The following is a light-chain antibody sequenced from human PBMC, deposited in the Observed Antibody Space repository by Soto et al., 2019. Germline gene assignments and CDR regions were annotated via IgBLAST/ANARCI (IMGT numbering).Light chain of an antibody. CDR1: QSVSSN. CDR2: GAS. V-gene: IGKV3-15*01. CDR3: QQYNNWISWT. J-gene: IGKJ1*01. Sequence: EIVMTQSPATLSVSPGERATLSCRASQSVSSNLAWYQQKPGQAPRLLIYGASTRATGIPARFSGSGSGTEFTLTISSLQSADFAVYYCQQYNNWISWTFGQGTKVEIK.